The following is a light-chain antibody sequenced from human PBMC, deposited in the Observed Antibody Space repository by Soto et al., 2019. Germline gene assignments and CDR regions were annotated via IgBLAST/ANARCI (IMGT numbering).Light chain of an antibody. CDR2: EVS. Sequence: QSALTQPASVSGSPEQSIIISCTGTSSDVGSYNFVSWYQQHPGKAPKLMIYEVSKRPSGVSNRFSGSKSGNTASLTISGLQPEDEADYYCCSYAGNSGVFGGGTKVTVL. J-gene: IGLJ3*02. CDR1: SSDVGSYNF. CDR3: CSYAGNSGV. V-gene: IGLV2-23*02.